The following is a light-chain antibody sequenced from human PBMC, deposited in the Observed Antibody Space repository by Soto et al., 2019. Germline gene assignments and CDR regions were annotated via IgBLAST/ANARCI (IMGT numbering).Light chain of an antibody. CDR3: SSYTDRKNLV. J-gene: IGLJ1*01. V-gene: IGLV1-44*01. CDR1: SSNIGRNM. Sequence: QSVLTQSPSASGTPGQRVVISCSGSSSNIGRNMVNWYQQLPGTAPKLLMYYDNQRPSGVPDRFSGSRSGTSASLAISGLQSEDEADYYCSSYTDRKNLVFGTGTKVTVL. CDR2: YDN.